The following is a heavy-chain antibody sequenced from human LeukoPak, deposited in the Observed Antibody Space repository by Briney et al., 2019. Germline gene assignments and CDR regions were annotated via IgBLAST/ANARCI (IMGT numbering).Heavy chain of an antibody. D-gene: IGHD6-13*01. V-gene: IGHV3-30*02. CDR2: IRYDGSNK. CDR3: AKEGAKYSSSWYADY. CDR1: GFTFSSHG. Sequence: GGSLRLSCAASGFTFSSHGMHWVRQAPGKGLEWVAFIRYDGSNKYYADSVKGRFTISRDNSKNTLYLQMNSLRAEDTAVYYCAKEGAKYSSSWYADYWGQGTLVTVSS. J-gene: IGHJ4*02.